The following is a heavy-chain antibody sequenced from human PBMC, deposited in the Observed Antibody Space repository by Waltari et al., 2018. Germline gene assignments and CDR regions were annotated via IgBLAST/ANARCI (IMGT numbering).Heavy chain of an antibody. D-gene: IGHD3-3*01. V-gene: IGHV1-2*02. Sequence: QVQLVQSGAEVKKPGASVKVSCKASGYTFTGYYMHWVRQAPGQGLEWMGWINPSSGGTNYAQKFQGRVTMTRDTSISTAYMELSSLNFDDTAIFYCARASTMYDFWSGYYARWGQGTLVTVSS. CDR3: ARASTMYDFWSGYYAR. J-gene: IGHJ4*02. CDR1: GYTFTGYY. CDR2: INPSSGGT.